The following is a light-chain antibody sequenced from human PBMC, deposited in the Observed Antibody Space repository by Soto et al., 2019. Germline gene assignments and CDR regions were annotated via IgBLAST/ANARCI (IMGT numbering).Light chain of an antibody. J-gene: IGLJ3*02. CDR1: SSDDGAYNS. V-gene: IGLV2-8*01. Sequence: QSALTQPPSASGSPGQSVTISCTGTSSDDGAYNSVSWYQQHPGKAPRLMIYEVNKRPSGVPDRFSGSKSGNMASLTVSGLQAEDEADYYCNSHGGSNNFWVFGGGTKLTVL. CDR3: NSHGGSNNFWV. CDR2: EVN.